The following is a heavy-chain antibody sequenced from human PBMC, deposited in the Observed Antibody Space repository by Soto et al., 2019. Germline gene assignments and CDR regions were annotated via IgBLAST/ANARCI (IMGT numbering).Heavy chain of an antibody. Sequence: QVQLQESGPGLVKPSEPLSLTCTVSGVSIGSYYWSWIRQPPGKGLEWIGQLYYSGRTNYKPSLKSRVALSIDTSKNQFALKLRSVTAADTAGYDCARASWGAYALDYWGQGTLLTVSS. CDR2: LYYSGRT. CDR1: GVSIGSYY. D-gene: IGHD3-16*01. CDR3: ARASWGAYALDY. J-gene: IGHJ4*02. V-gene: IGHV4-59*01.